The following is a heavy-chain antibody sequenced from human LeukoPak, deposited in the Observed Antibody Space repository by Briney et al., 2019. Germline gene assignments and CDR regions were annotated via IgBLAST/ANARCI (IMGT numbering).Heavy chain of an antibody. CDR3: AVNNLEFVTFGGVIVGEDNWFDP. J-gene: IGHJ5*02. V-gene: IGHV3-30*02. CDR2: IRYDGSNK. D-gene: IGHD3-16*02. Sequence: PGGSLRLSCAASGFTFSSYGMYWVRQAPGKGLEWVAFIRYDGSNKYYADSVKGRFTISRDNSKNTLYLQMKSLRAEDTAVYYCAVNNLEFVTFGGVIVGEDNWFDPWGQGTLVTVSS. CDR1: GFTFSSYG.